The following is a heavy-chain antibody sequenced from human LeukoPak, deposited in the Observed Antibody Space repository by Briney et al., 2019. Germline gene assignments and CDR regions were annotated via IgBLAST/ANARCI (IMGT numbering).Heavy chain of an antibody. V-gene: IGHV3-7*04. CDR1: GFTFSRHW. Sequence: PGGSLRLSCAASGFTFSRHWMSWVRQAPGKGLEWVANIKQDGRGKFYVDSVKGRFTISRDDAKDSLYLQMNSLRAEDTAVYYCARALFGEDYWGQGTLVTVSS. CDR2: IKQDGRGK. J-gene: IGHJ4*02. CDR3: ARALFGEDY. D-gene: IGHD2-21*01.